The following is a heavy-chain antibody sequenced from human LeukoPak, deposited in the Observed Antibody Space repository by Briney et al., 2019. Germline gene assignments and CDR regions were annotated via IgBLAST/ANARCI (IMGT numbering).Heavy chain of an antibody. J-gene: IGHJ5*02. V-gene: IGHV1-69*13. D-gene: IGHD3-3*01. CDR1: GYTFTSYD. CDR3: ARCYDLWSGYYRWLDP. Sequence: GASVKVSCKASGYTFTSYDINWVRQATGQGLEWMGGIIPIFGAPNYAQKFQGRVTITADESTSTAYMELSSLRSEDTAVYYCARCYDLWSGYYRWLDPWGQGTLVTVSS. CDR2: IIPIFGAP.